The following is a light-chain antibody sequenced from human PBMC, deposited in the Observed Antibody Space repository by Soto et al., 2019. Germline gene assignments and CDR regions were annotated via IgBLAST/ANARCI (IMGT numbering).Light chain of an antibody. Sequence: IQMTQSPSSLSASVVYRVTITFRASQGINNYLAWYQQKPGKVPKLLIYAASSLQTGVPSRFGGSRSGTDFALTISSLQREDFATYYCQQTDTFPRTFGQGTKVDIK. J-gene: IGKJ1*01. CDR2: AAS. CDR1: QGINNY. V-gene: IGKV1-39*01. CDR3: QQTDTFPRT.